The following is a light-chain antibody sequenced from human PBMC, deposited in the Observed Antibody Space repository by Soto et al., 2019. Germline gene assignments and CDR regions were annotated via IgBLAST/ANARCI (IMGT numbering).Light chain of an antibody. CDR2: WAS. CDR1: QSVLYSSNNKNS. J-gene: IGKJ1*01. V-gene: IGKV4-1*01. CDR3: QHREA. Sequence: DIVMTQSPDSLAVSLSERATINCKSSQSVLYSSNNKNSLAWYQQKPGQPPKLLIYWASTRESGVPDRFSGSGSGTDFTLTISSLQAEDVAVYYCQHREAFGQGTKVEIK.